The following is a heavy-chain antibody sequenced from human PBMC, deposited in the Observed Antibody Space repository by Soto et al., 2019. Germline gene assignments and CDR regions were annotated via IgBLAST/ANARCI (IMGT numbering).Heavy chain of an antibody. CDR1: GFTFDNYA. D-gene: IGHD6-25*01. Sequence: EVQLVESGGGLIQPGRSLRLSCAASGFTFDNYAMHWVRQAPGKGLEWVSGISWDSGSIDYADSVRGRFTISRDNARNSLYLRMSSLRPEDTALYYCVKDAAYYFDYWGQGTLVTVSS. CDR2: ISWDSGSI. J-gene: IGHJ4*02. CDR3: VKDAAYYFDY. V-gene: IGHV3-9*01.